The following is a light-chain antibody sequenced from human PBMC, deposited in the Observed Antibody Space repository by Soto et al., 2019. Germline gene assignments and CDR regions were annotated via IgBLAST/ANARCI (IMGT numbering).Light chain of an antibody. J-gene: IGLJ7*01. Sequence: QSVLTQPPSASGPPGQRVTISCSGSSSNIGSSNVYWYQQVPGTAPKLLIYNNNHRPSGVPYRFSGSKNATSASLPISGLRSEDEADYYCSTWDASLSGAVFGGGTQLTVL. CDR1: SSNIGSSN. V-gene: IGLV1-47*02. CDR2: NNN. CDR3: STWDASLSGAV.